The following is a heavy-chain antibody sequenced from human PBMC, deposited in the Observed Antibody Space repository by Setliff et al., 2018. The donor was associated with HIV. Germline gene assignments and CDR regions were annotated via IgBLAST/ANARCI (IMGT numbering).Heavy chain of an antibody. CDR2: IYYSGST. J-gene: IGHJ4*02. CDR3: ATSPAGEILGSRPFYFDY. Sequence: PSETLSLTCTVSGDSINSGNYYWSWIRQHPGKGLEWIGYIYYSGSTYYSPSLKSRVTISDDTSKNQFSLKMRSVTAADTAVYYCATSPAGEILGSRPFYFDYWGQGTLVTVSS. D-gene: IGHD3-10*01. CDR1: GDSINSGNYY. V-gene: IGHV4-31*03.